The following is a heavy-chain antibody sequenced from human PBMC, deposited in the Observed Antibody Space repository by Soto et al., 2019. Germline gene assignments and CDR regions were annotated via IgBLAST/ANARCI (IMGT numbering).Heavy chain of an antibody. Sequence: QVKLVQSGAEVKKPGASVKVSCKASGYTFTSYDINWVRQATGQGLEWMGWMNPNSGNTGYAQKFQGRVTMTRNTSISTAYMELRSLRSEDTAVYYCARQRISVLRRSRWFDPWGQGTLVTVAS. CDR1: GYTFTSYD. D-gene: IGHD1-26*01. J-gene: IGHJ5*02. V-gene: IGHV1-8*01. CDR3: ARQRISVLRRSRWFDP. CDR2: MNPNSGNT.